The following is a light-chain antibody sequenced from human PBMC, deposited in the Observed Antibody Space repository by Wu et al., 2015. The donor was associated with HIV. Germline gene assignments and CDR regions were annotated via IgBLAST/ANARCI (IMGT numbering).Light chain of an antibody. V-gene: IGKV3-11*01. Sequence: EIVVTQSPATLSLSPGESATLSCRVSQSVGSYLAWYQQKPGQAPSLLIYDASSRATGIPARFSGSGSGTDFTLTISTLEPEDFAVYYCQQRGYWGTFGGGTKVETK. CDR1: QSVGSY. CDR3: QQRGYWGT. J-gene: IGKJ4*01. CDR2: DAS.